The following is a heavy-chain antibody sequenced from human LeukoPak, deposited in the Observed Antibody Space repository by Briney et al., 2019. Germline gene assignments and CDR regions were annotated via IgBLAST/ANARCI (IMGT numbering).Heavy chain of an antibody. D-gene: IGHD1-26*01. CDR3: ANEMGATNFDY. V-gene: IGHV3-20*04. CDR2: INWNGGST. Sequence: GGSLRLSCAASGFTFSGYAMSWVRQAPGKGLEWVSGINWNGGSTGYADSVKGRFTISRDNAKNSLYLQMNSLRAEDTAVYYCANEMGATNFDYWGQGTLVTVSS. CDR1: GFTFSGYA. J-gene: IGHJ4*02.